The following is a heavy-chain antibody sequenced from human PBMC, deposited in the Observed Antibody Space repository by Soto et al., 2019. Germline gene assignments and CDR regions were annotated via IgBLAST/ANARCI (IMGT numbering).Heavy chain of an antibody. Sequence: QVQLVQSGAEVKKPGSSVKVSCKASGGTFSSYTISWVRQAPGQGLEWMRRIIPILGIANYAQKFQGRVTITADKSTSTAYMELSSLRSEDTAVYYCARDATTVTNNWFDPWGQGTLVTVSS. CDR1: GGTFSSYT. CDR3: ARDATTVTNNWFDP. CDR2: IIPILGIA. V-gene: IGHV1-69*08. D-gene: IGHD4-17*01. J-gene: IGHJ5*02.